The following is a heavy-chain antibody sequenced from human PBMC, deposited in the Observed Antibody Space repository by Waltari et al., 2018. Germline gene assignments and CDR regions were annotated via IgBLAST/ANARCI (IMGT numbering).Heavy chain of an antibody. J-gene: IGHJ6*02. CDR3: ARDTTIFGVVILPNFDYYYGMDV. D-gene: IGHD3-3*01. CDR2: IIPIFGTA. CDR1: GGTFSSYA. Sequence: QVQLVQSGAEVKKPGSSVKVSCKASGGTFSSYAISWVRQAPGQGLEWMGGIIPIFGTANYAQKFQGRVTITADESTSTAYMELSSLRSEDTAVYYCARDTTIFGVVILPNFDYYYGMDVWGQGTTVTVSS. V-gene: IGHV1-69*01.